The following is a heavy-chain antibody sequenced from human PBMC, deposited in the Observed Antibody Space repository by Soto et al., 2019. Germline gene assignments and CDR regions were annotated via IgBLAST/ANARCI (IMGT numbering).Heavy chain of an antibody. V-gene: IGHV4-4*07. CDR1: GGSISSYY. CDR3: YLHLSSLKSDDTAVYFCARCHRGLRCHLDS. J-gene: IGHJ4*02. CDR2: IYTSGIT. D-gene: IGHD2-8*01. Sequence: SETLSLTCTVSGGSISSYYWSWIRQPAGKGLEWIGRIYTSGITNYNPSLKSRVTMSVDTSKNQFSLKLSSVTAADTSVNLAYLHLSSLKSDDTAVYFCARCHRGLRCHLDSWGQGTLVTVSS.